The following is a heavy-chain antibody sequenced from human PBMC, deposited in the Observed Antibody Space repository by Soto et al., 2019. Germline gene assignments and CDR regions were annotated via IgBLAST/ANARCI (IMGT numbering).Heavy chain of an antibody. J-gene: IGHJ4*02. CDR1: GYSFTSYW. CDR2: IYPGDSDT. Sequence: GESLKISCKGSGYSFTSYWIGWVRQMPGKGLEWMGIIYPGDSDTRYSPSFQGQVTISADKSISTAYLQWSSLKASDTAMYYCARQKKQQLVGIDDWGQGTLVTVSS. D-gene: IGHD6-13*01. CDR3: ARQKKQQLVGIDD. V-gene: IGHV5-51*01.